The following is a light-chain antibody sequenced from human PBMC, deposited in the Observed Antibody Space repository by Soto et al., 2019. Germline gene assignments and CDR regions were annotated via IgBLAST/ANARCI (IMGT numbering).Light chain of an antibody. CDR3: SSYTSGSTLPWV. V-gene: IGLV2-14*01. CDR2: EVN. CDR1: SSDVGGYNY. J-gene: IGLJ1*01. Sequence: QSVLTQPASVSGSPGQSVTISCTGASSDVGGYNYVSWYQHHPGRAPKLMIYEVNNRPSGVSNRFSGSKSGNTASLTISGLQAEDEADYYCSSYTSGSTLPWVFGTGTKVTVL.